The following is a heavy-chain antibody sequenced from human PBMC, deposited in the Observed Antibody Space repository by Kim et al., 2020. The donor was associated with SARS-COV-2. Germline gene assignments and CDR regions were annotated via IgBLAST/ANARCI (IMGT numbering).Heavy chain of an antibody. CDR2: ISGSGGST. D-gene: IGHD1-26*01. J-gene: IGHJ4*02. CDR1: GFTFSSYA. V-gene: IGHV3-23*01. CDR3: ANSVGGSYLGQVFY. Sequence: GGSLRLSCAASGFTFSSYAMSWVRQAPGKGLEWVSAISGSGGSTYYADSVKGRFTISRDNSKNTLYLQMNSLRAEDTAVYYCANSVGGSYLGQVFYWGQGTLVTVSS.